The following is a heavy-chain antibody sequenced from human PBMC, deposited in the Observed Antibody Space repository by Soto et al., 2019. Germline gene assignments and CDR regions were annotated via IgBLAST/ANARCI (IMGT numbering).Heavy chain of an antibody. J-gene: IGHJ6*02. CDR1: GYTFTSYY. CDR3: ARYNSIVATGDGMVV. D-gene: IGHD3-22*01. V-gene: IGHV1-46*01. Sequence: SVKVSCKASGYTFTSYYMHWVRQAPGQGLEWMGIINPSGGSTSYAQKFQGRVTMTRDTSTSTVYMELSSLRSEDTAVYYCARYNSIVATGDGMVVWGQGITVTVSS. CDR2: INPSGGST.